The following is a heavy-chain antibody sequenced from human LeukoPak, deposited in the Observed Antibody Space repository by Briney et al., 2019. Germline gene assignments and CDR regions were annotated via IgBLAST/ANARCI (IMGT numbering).Heavy chain of an antibody. V-gene: IGHV3-48*03. CDR2: ISSSGSTI. D-gene: IGHD2-15*01. CDR3: ARGRYCSGGNCKGFDP. CDR1: GFTFSSYE. Sequence: GGSLRLSCAASGFTFSSYEMNWVRQAPGKGLEWVSYISSSGSTIYYADSVKGRFTISRDNAGNSLYLQMNSLRAEDTAVYYCARGRYCSGGNCKGFDPWGQGTLVTVSS. J-gene: IGHJ5*02.